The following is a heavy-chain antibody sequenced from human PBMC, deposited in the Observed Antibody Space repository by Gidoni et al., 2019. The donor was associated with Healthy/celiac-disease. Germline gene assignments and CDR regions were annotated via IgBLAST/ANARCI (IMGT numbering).Heavy chain of an antibody. CDR2: IIPILGIA. CDR1: GGTFSSYA. V-gene: IGHV1-69*04. D-gene: IGHD2-15*01. Sequence: QVQLVQSGAEVKKPGSSVKVSCKASGGTFSSYAISWVRQAPGQGLEWMGRIIPILGIANYAQKFQGRVTITADKSTSTAYMELSSLRSEDTAVYYCARAHTLWVVVVAATHSVAFDIWGQGTMVTVSS. CDR3: ARAHTLWVVVVAATHSVAFDI. J-gene: IGHJ3*02.